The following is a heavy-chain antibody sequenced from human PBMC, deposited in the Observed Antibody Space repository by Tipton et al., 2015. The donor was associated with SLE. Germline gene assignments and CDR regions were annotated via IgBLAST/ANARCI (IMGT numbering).Heavy chain of an antibody. CDR1: GLTFSSCA. J-gene: IGHJ6*02. CDR3: AKDGVFFGVVLTGMDV. V-gene: IGHV3-33*06. D-gene: IGHD3-3*01. Sequence: SLRLSCAASGLTFSSCAMHWVRQAPGKGLEWVAVIWNDGSSEYYADSVKGRFTVSRDNSKNTLYLQMNSLRAEDTAVYYCAKDGVFFGVVLTGMDVWGQGTTVTVSS. CDR2: IWNDGSSE.